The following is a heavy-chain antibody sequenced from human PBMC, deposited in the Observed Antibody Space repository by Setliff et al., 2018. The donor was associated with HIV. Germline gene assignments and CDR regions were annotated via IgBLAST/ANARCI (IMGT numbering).Heavy chain of an antibody. D-gene: IGHD3-10*01. J-gene: IGHJ4*02. V-gene: IGHV4-34*01. Sequence: SETLSLTCAVYGGSFSDYYWSWIRQPLGKGLEWIGEINHSGRTSYNASLKSRLTISVDTSKNQFSLRLSSVTAADTAVYYCARGRGVIKEKPFDEWGQGTLVTVSS. CDR1: GGSFSDYY. CDR2: INHSGRT. CDR3: ARGRGVIKEKPFDE.